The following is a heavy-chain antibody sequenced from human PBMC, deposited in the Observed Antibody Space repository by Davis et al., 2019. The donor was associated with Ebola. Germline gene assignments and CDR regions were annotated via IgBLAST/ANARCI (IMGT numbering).Heavy chain of an antibody. V-gene: IGHV1-8*01. CDR2: MNPNSGNT. D-gene: IGHD4-17*01. CDR1: GYTFTSYD. J-gene: IGHJ4*02. Sequence: AASVKVSCKASGYTFTSYDINWVRQATGQGLEWMGWMNPNSGNTGYAQKFQGRVTMTRNTSISTAYMELSSLRSEDTAVYYCARDTAVSTVTTDWGQGTLVTVSS. CDR3: ARDTAVSTVTTD.